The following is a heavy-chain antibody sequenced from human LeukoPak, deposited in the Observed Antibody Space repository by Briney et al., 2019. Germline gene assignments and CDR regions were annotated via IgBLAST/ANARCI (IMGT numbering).Heavy chain of an antibody. CDR3: ARGLMARYFDY. CDR2: INAGNGNT. D-gene: IGHD5-24*01. CDR1: GYTFTSYA. Sequence: ASVKVSCKASGYTFTSYAMHWVRQAPGQRLEWMGWINAGNGNTKYSQKFQGRVIITRDTSASTAYMELSSLRSEDTAVYYCARGLMARYFDYWGQGTLVTVSS. J-gene: IGHJ4*02. V-gene: IGHV1-3*01.